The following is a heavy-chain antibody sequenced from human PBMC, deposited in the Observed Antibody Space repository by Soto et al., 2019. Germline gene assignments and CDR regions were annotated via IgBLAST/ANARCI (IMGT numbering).Heavy chain of an antibody. J-gene: IGHJ4*02. Sequence: PSETLSLTCAVYGGSFSGYYWSWIRQPPGKGLEWIGEINHSGSTNYNPSLKSRVTISVDTSKNQFSLKLSSVTAADTAVYYCVRGMGRYYGSGSTWGYWGQGTLVTVSS. CDR2: INHSGST. V-gene: IGHV4-34*01. CDR1: GGSFSGYY. CDR3: VRGMGRYYGSGSTWGY. D-gene: IGHD3-10*01.